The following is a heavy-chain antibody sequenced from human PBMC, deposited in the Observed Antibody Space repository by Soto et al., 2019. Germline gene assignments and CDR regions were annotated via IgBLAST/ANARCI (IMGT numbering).Heavy chain of an antibody. CDR1: GYTFTSYY. J-gene: IGHJ5*02. Sequence: VASVKVSCKASGYTFTSYYMHWVRQAPGQGLEWMGIINPSGGSTSYAQKFQGRVTMTRDTSTSTVYMELSSLRSEDAAVYYCARVSAYYDSSGPFDPWGQGTLVTVSS. CDR2: INPSGGST. CDR3: ARVSAYYDSSGPFDP. V-gene: IGHV1-46*01. D-gene: IGHD3-22*01.